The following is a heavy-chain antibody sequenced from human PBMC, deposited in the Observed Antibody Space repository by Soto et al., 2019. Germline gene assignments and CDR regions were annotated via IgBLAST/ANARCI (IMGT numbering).Heavy chain of an antibody. CDR2: ISSSGSTI. D-gene: IGHD6-13*01. Sequence: GGSLRLSCAASGFTFSSYEMNWVRQAPGKGLEWVSYISSSGSTIYYADSVKGRFTISRDNAKNSLYLQMNSLRAEDTAVYYCASITGYSRIYGMDVWGQGTTVTVYS. CDR1: GFTFSSYE. J-gene: IGHJ6*02. CDR3: ASITGYSRIYGMDV. V-gene: IGHV3-48*03.